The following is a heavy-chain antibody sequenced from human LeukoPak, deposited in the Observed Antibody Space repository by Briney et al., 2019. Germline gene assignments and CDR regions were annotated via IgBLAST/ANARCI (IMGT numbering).Heavy chain of an antibody. D-gene: IGHD6-19*01. Sequence: GESLKISCQGSGYSFTTYWIAWVRQVPGKGLEWMGIIYPGDSDTRYSPSFQGQVTISADKSISTAYLQWSSLKASDTAMYYCARTRYSSGWYLDYWGQGTLVTVSS. J-gene: IGHJ4*02. CDR3: ARTRYSSGWYLDY. CDR2: IYPGDSDT. V-gene: IGHV5-51*01. CDR1: GYSFTTYW.